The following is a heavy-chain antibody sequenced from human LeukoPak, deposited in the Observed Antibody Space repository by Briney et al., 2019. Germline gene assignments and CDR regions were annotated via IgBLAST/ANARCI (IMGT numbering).Heavy chain of an antibody. Sequence: GGSLRLSCAASGFTFGIYAMSWVRQAPGKGLEWVSGVSGNSGSTYYADSVKGRFTISRDNSKNTLYLQMNSLRAEDTAVYYCARDWEDTVTTAYKALYYFDYWGQGTLVTVSS. CDR3: ARDWEDTVTTAYKALYYFDY. D-gene: IGHD4-17*01. V-gene: IGHV3-23*01. CDR2: VSGNSGST. J-gene: IGHJ4*02. CDR1: GFTFGIYA.